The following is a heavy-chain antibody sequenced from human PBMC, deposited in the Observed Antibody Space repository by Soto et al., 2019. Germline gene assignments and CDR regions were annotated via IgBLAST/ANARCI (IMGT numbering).Heavy chain of an antibody. J-gene: IGHJ4*02. CDR3: ARVQVRVVPAAMSFDY. D-gene: IGHD2-2*01. V-gene: IGHV1-3*01. Sequence: ASVKVSCQASGYTFTSYAMHWVRQAPGQRLEWMGWINAGNGNTKYSQKFQGRVTITRDTSASTAYMELSSLRSEDTAVYYCARVQVRVVPAAMSFDYWGQGTLVTVSS. CDR1: GYTFTSYA. CDR2: INAGNGNT.